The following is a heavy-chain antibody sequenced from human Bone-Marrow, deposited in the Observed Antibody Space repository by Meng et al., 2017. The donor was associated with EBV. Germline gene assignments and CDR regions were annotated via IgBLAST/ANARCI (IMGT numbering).Heavy chain of an antibody. V-gene: IGHV2-5*02. CDR2: IYWDDDK. CDR3: AHIIAARPFDY. J-gene: IGHJ4*02. D-gene: IGHD6-6*01. CDR1: GFSLSTRGVG. Sequence: QIPLKESGPTLAKPPQTLTLTCTFSGFSLSTRGVGVGWIRQPPEKALEWLALIYWDDDKRYSPSLKSRLTITKDTSKNQVVLTMTNMDPVDAATYYCAHIIAARPFDYWGQGTLVTVSS.